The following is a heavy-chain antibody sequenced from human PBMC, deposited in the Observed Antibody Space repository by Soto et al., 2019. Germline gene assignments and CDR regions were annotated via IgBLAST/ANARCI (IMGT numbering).Heavy chain of an antibody. CDR1: GFTFSDHY. Sequence: EVQLVESGGGLVQPGGSLRLSCAASGFTFSDHYMDWVRQSPGKGLEWVGRSRNKARSYTTDYAASVRGRFTISRDDSNSSVYLQMNSLKTEDTAGYYCGRGLPTTGFGCWGQGILVTVSS. D-gene: IGHD5-12*01. CDR3: GRGLPTTGFGC. J-gene: IGHJ4*02. V-gene: IGHV3-72*01. CDR2: SRNKARSYTT.